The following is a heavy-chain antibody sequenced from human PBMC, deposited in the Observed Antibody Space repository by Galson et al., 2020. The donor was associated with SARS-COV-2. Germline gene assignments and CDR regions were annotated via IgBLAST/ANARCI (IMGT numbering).Heavy chain of an antibody. CDR2: ISNSGNFI. V-gene: IGHV3-23*01. CDR1: GFRFSSYG. D-gene: IGHD6-19*01. Sequence: GGSLRPSCVASGFRFSSYGMNWVRQAPGKGPEWVSAISNSGNFIYYADLVKDRFTISRDNSKGTLYLQMNSLRVEDTAVYYCAKEHSGWNGASYYYGMDVWGQVTTVIVS. CDR3: AKEHSGWNGASYYYGMDV. J-gene: IGHJ6*02.